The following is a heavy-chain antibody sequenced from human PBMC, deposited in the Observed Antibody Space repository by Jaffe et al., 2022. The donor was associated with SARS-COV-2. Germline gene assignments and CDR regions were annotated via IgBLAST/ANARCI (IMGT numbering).Heavy chain of an antibody. CDR1: GFTFSSYS. V-gene: IGHV3-48*02. CDR3: ARVIAAAGTGVGDDY. Sequence: EVQLVESGGGLVQPGGSLRLSCAASGFTFSSYSMNWVRQAPGKGLEWVSYISSSSSTIYYADSVKGRFTISRDNAKNSLYLQMNSLRDEDTAVYYCARVIAAAGTGVGDDYWGQGTLVTVSS. D-gene: IGHD6-13*01. CDR2: ISSSSSTI. J-gene: IGHJ4*02.